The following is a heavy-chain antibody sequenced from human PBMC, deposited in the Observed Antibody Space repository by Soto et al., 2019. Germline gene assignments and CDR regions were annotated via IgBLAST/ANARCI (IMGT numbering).Heavy chain of an antibody. D-gene: IGHD4-17*01. CDR3: ARVSTVTTFDY. V-gene: IGHV3-30-3*01. Sequence: LRLSCAASGFAFSSYAMHWVRQAPGKGLEWVAVISYDGSNKYYADSVKGRFTISRDNSKNTLYLQMNSLRAEDTAVYYCARVSTVTTFDYWGQGTLVTVSS. CDR2: ISYDGSNK. J-gene: IGHJ4*02. CDR1: GFAFSSYA.